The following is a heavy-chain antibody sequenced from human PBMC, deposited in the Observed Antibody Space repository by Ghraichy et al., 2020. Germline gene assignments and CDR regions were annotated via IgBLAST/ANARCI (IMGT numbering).Heavy chain of an antibody. V-gene: IGHV4-59*08. Sequence: SQTLSLTCTVSGGSISSYYWSWIRQPPGKGLEWIGYIYYSGSTNYNPSLKSRVTISVDTSKNQFSLKLSSVTAADTAVYYCARHTCRAHSGGSCYPDYWGQGTLVTVSS. CDR2: IYYSGST. CDR1: GGSISSYY. D-gene: IGHD2-15*01. CDR3: ARHTCRAHSGGSCYPDY. J-gene: IGHJ4*02.